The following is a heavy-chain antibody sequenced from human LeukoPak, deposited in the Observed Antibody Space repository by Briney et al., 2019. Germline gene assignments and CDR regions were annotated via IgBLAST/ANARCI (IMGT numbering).Heavy chain of an antibody. CDR1: GFTFSSYG. D-gene: IGHD3-22*01. CDR3: ARARNDYDTSSFSALDY. V-gene: IGHV3-33*01. J-gene: IGHJ4*02. Sequence: PGRSLRLSCAASGFTFSSYGMHWARQAPGKGLEWLAVIWYDGSNIYYADPVKGRFAISRDNSKNTLYLQINSLRAEDTAVYYCARARNDYDTSSFSALDYWGQGTLVTVSS. CDR2: IWYDGSNI.